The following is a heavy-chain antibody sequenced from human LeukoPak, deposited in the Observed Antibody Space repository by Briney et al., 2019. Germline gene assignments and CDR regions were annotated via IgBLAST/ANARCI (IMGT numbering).Heavy chain of an antibody. CDR2: ISRSGNTI. CDR3: ARVATMVRVPLDALDI. J-gene: IGHJ3*02. V-gene: IGHV3-48*03. CDR1: GFTFSGCE. Sequence: GGSLRLSCAISGFTFSGCELTWVRQAPGKGLEWISYISRSGNTIYYADSVKGRYTTSRDNAKNSLYLQMNSLRVEDTAVYYCARVATMVRVPLDALDIWGQGTMVSVSS. D-gene: IGHD3-10*01.